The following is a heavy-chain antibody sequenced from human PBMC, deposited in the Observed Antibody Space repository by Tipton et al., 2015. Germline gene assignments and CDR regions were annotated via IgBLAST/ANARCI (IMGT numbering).Heavy chain of an antibody. Sequence: TLSLTCAVSAYSISSDYYWGWIRQPPGKGLEWIGSISHSGNTYYNPSLKSRVTISVDTSKTQFSLKMSSVTASDTAVYYCATGFGGSSLGAFDIWGQGTMVTVSS. D-gene: IGHD1-26*01. J-gene: IGHJ3*02. CDR1: AYSISSDYY. V-gene: IGHV4-38-2*01. CDR3: ATGFGGSSLGAFDI. CDR2: ISHSGNT.